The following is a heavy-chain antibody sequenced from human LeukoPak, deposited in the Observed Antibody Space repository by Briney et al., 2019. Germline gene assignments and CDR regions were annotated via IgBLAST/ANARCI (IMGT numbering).Heavy chain of an antibody. V-gene: IGHV4-61*02. J-gene: IGHJ3*02. CDR3: ARAAGSSGWYPGVEEVDDAFDI. Sequence: ASETLSLTCTVSGGSISSGTYYWSWIRQPAGQGLEWIGRIYTSGSTNYNPSLKSRVTISLDTSKNQFSLKLSSVTAADTAVYYCARAAGSSGWYPGVEEVDDAFDIWGQGTMVTVSS. CDR1: GGSISSGTYY. CDR2: IYTSGST. D-gene: IGHD6-19*01.